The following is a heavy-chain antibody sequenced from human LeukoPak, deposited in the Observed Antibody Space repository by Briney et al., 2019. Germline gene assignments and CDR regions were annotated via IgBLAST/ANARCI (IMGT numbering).Heavy chain of an antibody. J-gene: IGHJ4*02. CDR2: INHSGST. Sequence: SETLSLTCAVYGGSFSGYYWSWIRQPPGKGLEWIGEINHSGSTNYNPSLKSRVTISVDTSKNQFSLKLSSVTAADTAVYYCAKKTRGYYPGYWGQGTLVTVSS. CDR3: AKKTRGYYPGY. D-gene: IGHD3-22*01. CDR1: GGSFSGYY. V-gene: IGHV4-34*01.